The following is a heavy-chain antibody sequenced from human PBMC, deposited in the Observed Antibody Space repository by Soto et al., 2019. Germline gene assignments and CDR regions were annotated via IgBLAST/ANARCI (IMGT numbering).Heavy chain of an antibody. CDR3: AKGNGSGSYYGWDYYYYYGMDV. CDR1: GFTFSSYA. D-gene: IGHD1-26*01. V-gene: IGHV3-23*01. CDR2: ISGSGGST. J-gene: IGHJ6*02. Sequence: GGSLRLSCAASGFTFSSYAMSWVRQAPGKXLEWVSAISGSGGSTYYADSVKGRFTISRDNSKNTLYLQMNSLRAEDTAVYYCAKGNGSGSYYGWDYYYYYGMDVWGQGTTVTVSS.